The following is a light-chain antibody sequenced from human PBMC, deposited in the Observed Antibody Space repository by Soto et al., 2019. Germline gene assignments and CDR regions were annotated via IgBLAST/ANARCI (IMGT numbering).Light chain of an antibody. CDR1: SSDVGGSNF. CDR2: DVA. V-gene: IGLV2-14*03. Sequence: QSVLTQPASASDSPGQSITISCTGTSSDVGGSNFVSWYQQHPGKPPILIIYDVANRPSGVSNRFSGSKSGSTAALIISRLQTEDEADYYCVSYTSSTTYVFGTGTKVTVL. CDR3: VSYTSSTTYV. J-gene: IGLJ1*01.